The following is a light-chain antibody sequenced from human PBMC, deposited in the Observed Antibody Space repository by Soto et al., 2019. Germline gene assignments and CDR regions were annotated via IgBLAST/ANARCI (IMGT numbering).Light chain of an antibody. J-gene: IGKJ1*01. Sequence: EIVLTQSPGTLSLSPGARATLSCRASQSVSSNYLARYQQKPGQAPRPLIYGASSRATGIPDRFSGSGAGTDFSLTISRLESEDFAVYYCQQYGSSPWTFGQGTKVEIK. CDR1: QSVSSNY. CDR3: QQYGSSPWT. CDR2: GAS. V-gene: IGKV3-20*01.